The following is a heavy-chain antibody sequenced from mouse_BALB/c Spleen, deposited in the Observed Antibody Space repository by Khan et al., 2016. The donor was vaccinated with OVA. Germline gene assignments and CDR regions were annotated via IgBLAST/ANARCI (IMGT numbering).Heavy chain of an antibody. J-gene: IGHJ4*01. CDR3: ARQNYYGYALDY. CDR1: GYSITSNYA. Sequence: EVQLQESGPSLVKPSQSLSLTCTVTGYSITSNYAWSWIRQFPGSKLEWMGYISYSGATNYNPSLKSRSSVTRDTSENQFFLQLNSVTTEDTATYFCARQNYYGYALDYWGQGTLVTVSS. CDR2: ISYSGAT. V-gene: IGHV3-2*02. D-gene: IGHD1-1*01.